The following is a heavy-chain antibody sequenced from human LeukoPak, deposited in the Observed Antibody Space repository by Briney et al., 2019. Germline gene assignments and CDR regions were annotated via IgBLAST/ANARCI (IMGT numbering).Heavy chain of an antibody. Sequence: PGGSLRLSCAASGFTFSSYAMSWVRQAPGKGLEWVSAISGSGGSTYYADSVKGRFTISKDNSKNTLYLQMNSLRAEDTAVYYCAKEEVASYYGSGSYYYYGMDVWGQGTTVTVSS. CDR1: GFTFSSYA. CDR2: ISGSGGST. CDR3: AKEEVASYYGSGSYYYYGMDV. V-gene: IGHV3-23*01. D-gene: IGHD3-10*01. J-gene: IGHJ6*02.